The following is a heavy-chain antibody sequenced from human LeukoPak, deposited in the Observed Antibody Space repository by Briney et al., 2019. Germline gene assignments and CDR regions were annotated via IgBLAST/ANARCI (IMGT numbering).Heavy chain of an antibody. J-gene: IGHJ4*02. Sequence: GGSLRLSCTTSGFTFGDYAMSWVRQAPGKGLEWVSFIRRKAHGGATEYAASVKGRFSSSRDDSKSIAYLQMNSLKTEDTAVYFCTRVTYYYDNSGYFHFDSWGQGSLVTVSS. V-gene: IGHV3-49*04. CDR3: TRVTYYYDNSGYFHFDS. D-gene: IGHD3-22*01. CDR2: IRRKAHGGAT. CDR1: GFTFGDYA.